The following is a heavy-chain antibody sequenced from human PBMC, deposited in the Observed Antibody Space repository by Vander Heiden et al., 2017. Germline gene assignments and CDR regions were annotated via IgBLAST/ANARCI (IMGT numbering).Heavy chain of an antibody. J-gene: IGHJ5*02. V-gene: IGHV2-26*01. Sequence: QVTLKESGPVLVKHTETLTLTCTVSGFSLSNARMGVSWIRQPPGKALEWLAHIFSNDEKSYSTSLKSRLTISKDTSKSQVVLTMTNMDPVDTATYYCARMTSDVVVTAINWFDPWGQGTLVTVSS. D-gene: IGHD2-21*02. CDR3: ARMTSDVVVTAINWFDP. CDR1: GFSLSNARMG. CDR2: IFSNDEK.